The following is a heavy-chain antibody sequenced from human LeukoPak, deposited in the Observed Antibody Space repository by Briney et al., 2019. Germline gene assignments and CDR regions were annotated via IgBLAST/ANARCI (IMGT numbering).Heavy chain of an antibody. J-gene: IGHJ5*02. D-gene: IGHD4-17*01. CDR2: IIPIFGTA. V-gene: IGHV1-69*05. Sequence: WASVKVSCKASGGTFSSYAISWVRQAPGQGLEWMGGIIPIFGTANYAQKFQGRVTMTTDTSTSTAYMELRSLRSDDTAVYYCARAAGMTTVNWFDPWGQGTLVTVSS. CDR1: GGTFSSYA. CDR3: ARAAGMTTVNWFDP.